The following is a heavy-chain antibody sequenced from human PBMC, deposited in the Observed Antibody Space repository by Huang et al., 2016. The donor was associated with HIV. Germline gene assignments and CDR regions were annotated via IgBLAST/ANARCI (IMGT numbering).Heavy chain of an antibody. D-gene: IGHD1-26*01. Sequence: EVQLVESGGGLVQPGGSLGLSCAASGFSFNSYWMSWVRQATGKGLEWGGGIKTDGIEKSYVDTVKGRFTISRANAKSSLYLQMNSLRAEETAVYYCVRLLDHTGDYWGQGTLVTVSS. CDR2: IKTDGIEK. CDR3: VRLLDHTGDY. CDR1: GFSFNSYW. J-gene: IGHJ4*02. V-gene: IGHV3-7*01.